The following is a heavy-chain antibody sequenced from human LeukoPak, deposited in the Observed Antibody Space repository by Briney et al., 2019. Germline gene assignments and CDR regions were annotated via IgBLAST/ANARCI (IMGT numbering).Heavy chain of an antibody. V-gene: IGHV1-46*01. Sequence: ASVKVSCKASGYTFTSYYMHWVRQAPGQGLEWMGIINPSGGSTSYAQKFQGRVTMTRDTSTSTVYMELSSLRSEDTAVYYCARTVSTGNSGWNWFDPWGQGTLVTVSP. CDR1: GYTFTSYY. J-gene: IGHJ5*02. CDR2: INPSGGST. D-gene: IGHD5/OR15-5a*01. CDR3: ARTVSTGNSGWNWFDP.